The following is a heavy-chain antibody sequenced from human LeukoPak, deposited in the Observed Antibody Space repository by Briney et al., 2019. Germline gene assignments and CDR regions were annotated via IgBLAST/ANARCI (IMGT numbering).Heavy chain of an antibody. Sequence: SQTLSLTCAISGDSVSSNIAAWHWIRHSPSRGLDWLGRTYYRSKWYNDYPVSVKSRITNNPDTSKYQFSLPLKSVSPEDTPVYYCVRGGYSSIWSWGQGTLVSVSS. CDR2: TYYRSKWYN. CDR1: GDSVSSNIAA. V-gene: IGHV6-1*01. D-gene: IGHD6-13*01. J-gene: IGHJ4*02. CDR3: VRGGYSSIWS.